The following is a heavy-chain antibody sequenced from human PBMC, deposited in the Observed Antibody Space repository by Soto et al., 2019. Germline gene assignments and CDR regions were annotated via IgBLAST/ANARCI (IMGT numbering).Heavy chain of an antibody. J-gene: IGHJ4*02. CDR3: ARDQPHYYYDSSGYFDY. D-gene: IGHD3-22*01. V-gene: IGHV1-18*01. CDR2: ISAYNGNT. Sequence: QVQLVQSGAEVKKPGASVKVSCKASGYTFTSYGISWVRQATGQGLEWMGWISAYNGNTNYAQKLQGRVTMTTDTSTSTAYMELRSLRTDATAVYYCARDQPHYYYDSSGYFDYWGQGTRVTVS. CDR1: GYTFTSYG.